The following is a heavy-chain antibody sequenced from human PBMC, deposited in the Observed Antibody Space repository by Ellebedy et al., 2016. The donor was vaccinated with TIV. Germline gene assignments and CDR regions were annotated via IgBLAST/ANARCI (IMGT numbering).Heavy chain of an antibody. CDR2: INPSGGGT. V-gene: IGHV1-46*01. D-gene: IGHD1-26*01. J-gene: IGHJ4*02. CDR1: GYTFTSDL. CDR3: AREGGVYYFDY. Sequence: AASVTVSCKASGYTFTSDLIHWVRQAPGQGLEWMGIINPSGGGTGYAQTFQGRVTMTRDTSASTVYMELSSLRSEDTAVYYCAREGGVYYFDYWGQGTLVTVSS.